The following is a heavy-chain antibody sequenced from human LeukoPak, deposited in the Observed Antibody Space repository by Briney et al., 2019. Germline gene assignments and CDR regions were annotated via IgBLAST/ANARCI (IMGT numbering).Heavy chain of an antibody. Sequence: SGTLSLTCAVYRGSFCVYYWSSIRQPPGKGLEWIGEINNSGSTNYNPSLQSRVSTSVDTSKNQFSLKLSSVTAADTAVYYCARGTGSSWYGGPFDSWGQGTLVTVSS. V-gene: IGHV4-34*01. D-gene: IGHD6-13*01. J-gene: IGHJ4*02. CDR1: RGSFCVYY. CDR2: INNSGST. CDR3: ARGTGSSWYGGPFDS.